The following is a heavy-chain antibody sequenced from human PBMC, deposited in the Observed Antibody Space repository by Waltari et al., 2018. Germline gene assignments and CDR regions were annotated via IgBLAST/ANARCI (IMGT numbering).Heavy chain of an antibody. Sequence: QVQLVESGGGVVQPGGSLRLSCAASGFTFSRYGMHWVRQAPGKGLEWVAFIRYDGSNKYYADSVKGRFTISRDNSKNTLYLQMNSLRAEDTAVYYCAKDGELELDDYWGQGTLVTVSS. V-gene: IGHV3-30*02. D-gene: IGHD1-7*01. J-gene: IGHJ4*02. CDR2: IRYDGSNK. CDR3: AKDGELELDDY. CDR1: GFTFSRYG.